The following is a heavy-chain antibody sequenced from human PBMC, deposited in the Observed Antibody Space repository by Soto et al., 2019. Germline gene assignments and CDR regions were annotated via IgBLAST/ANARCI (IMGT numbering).Heavy chain of an antibody. V-gene: IGHV3-15*07. D-gene: IGHD6-19*01. CDR2: IKSKADDGTT. Sequence: EVQLVESGGGLVKPGGSLRLSCAGSDFTFNNAWMNWVRQAPGKGLEWVGRIKSKADDGTTDYAAPVRGRFTISRDDSKNTLYLEMNGLKTEDTALYYCTTDRIAVAANFYYYAMDVWGHGTTVTVSS. CDR3: TTDRIAVAANFYYYAMDV. J-gene: IGHJ6*02. CDR1: DFTFNNAW.